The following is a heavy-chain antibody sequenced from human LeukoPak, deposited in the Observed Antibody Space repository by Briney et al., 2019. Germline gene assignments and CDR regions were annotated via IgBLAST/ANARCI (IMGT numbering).Heavy chain of an antibody. CDR2: INHSGST. Sequence: PSETLSLTCTVYGGSISSHYWTWIRQPPGKGLEWIGEINHSGSTNYNPSLKSRVTISVDTSKNQFSLKLSSVTAADTAVYYCARYNSSYFDYWGQGTLVTVSS. CDR1: GGSISSHY. CDR3: ARYNSSYFDY. V-gene: IGHV4-34*01. J-gene: IGHJ4*02. D-gene: IGHD1-1*01.